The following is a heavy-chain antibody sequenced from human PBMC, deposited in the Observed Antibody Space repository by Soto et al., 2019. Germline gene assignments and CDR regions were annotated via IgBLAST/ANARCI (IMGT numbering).Heavy chain of an antibody. J-gene: IGHJ4*02. Sequence: QVQMQESGPGLVKPSGTLSLTCAVTGDSISRYKWWTWVRQPPGKGLEWIGEIHPSGTNNYNPSLKSRATMSVDKSNHQVSLHFRSVAAADTAVYYCARGGDWSFDYWGQETLVTVSS. D-gene: IGHD2-21*02. V-gene: IGHV4-4*02. CDR2: IHPSGTN. CDR3: ARGGDWSFDY. CDR1: GDSISRYKW.